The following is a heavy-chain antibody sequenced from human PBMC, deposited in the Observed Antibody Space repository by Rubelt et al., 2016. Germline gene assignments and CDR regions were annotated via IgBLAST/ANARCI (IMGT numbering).Heavy chain of an antibody. V-gene: IGHV4-39*01. Sequence: HSGSTNYNPSLKSRVTISVDTSKNQFSLKLSSVTAADTAVYYCARHSAGATVVAPFDSWGQGTLVTVSS. CDR3: ARHSAGATVVAPFDS. J-gene: IGHJ4*02. CDR2: HSGST. D-gene: IGHD4-23*01.